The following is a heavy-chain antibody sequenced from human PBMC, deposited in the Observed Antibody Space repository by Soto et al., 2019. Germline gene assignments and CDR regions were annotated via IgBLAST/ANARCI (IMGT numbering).Heavy chain of an antibody. CDR3: ARRMGVGYCSSTSCLWGMDV. CDR2: TYYRSKWYN. CDR1: GDSVPSNGAA. D-gene: IGHD2-2*01. J-gene: IGHJ6*02. Sequence: SQTLSLTCAISGDSVPSNGAAWNWIRQSPSRGLEWLGRTYYRSKWYNDYAVSVKSRITINPDTSKNQFSLQLNSVTPEDTAVYYCARRMGVGYCSSTSCLWGMDVWGQGTTVTVSS. V-gene: IGHV6-1*01.